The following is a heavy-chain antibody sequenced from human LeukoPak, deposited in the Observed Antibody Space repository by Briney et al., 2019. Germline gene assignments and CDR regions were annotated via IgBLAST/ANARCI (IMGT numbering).Heavy chain of an antibody. CDR2: ITSNGGSA. D-gene: IGHD2-2*02. CDR1: GFTFSIYA. J-gene: IGHJ4*02. V-gene: IGHV3-64*01. Sequence: GRSLRLSCAASGFTFSIYAMHWVRQAPGKGLEYVSAITSNGGSAYYANPVKGRFTISRDNSKNTLYLQMGSLRAEDMAVYYCAREYCDSTTCYKTIDYWGQGTLVTVSS. CDR3: AREYCDSTTCYKTIDY.